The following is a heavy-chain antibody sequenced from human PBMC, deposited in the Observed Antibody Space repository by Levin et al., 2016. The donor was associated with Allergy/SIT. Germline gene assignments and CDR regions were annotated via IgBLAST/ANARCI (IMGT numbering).Heavy chain of an antibody. CDR3: ARGGVWWLRGNWFDP. CDR1: GGSFSGYY. V-gene: IGHV4-34*01. Sequence: SETLSLTCAVYGGSFSGYYWSWIRQPPGKGLEWIGEINHSGSTNYNPSLKSRVTISVDTSKNQFSLKLSSVTAADTAVYYCARGGVWWLRGNWFDPWGQGTLVTVSS. D-gene: IGHD5-12*01. CDR2: INHSGST. J-gene: IGHJ5*02.